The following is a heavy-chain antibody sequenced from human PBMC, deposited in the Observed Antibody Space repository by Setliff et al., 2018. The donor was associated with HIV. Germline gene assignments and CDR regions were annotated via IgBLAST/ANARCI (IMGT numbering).Heavy chain of an antibody. CDR2: IDPGDSDT. CDR3: ARRAPKASLDY. CDR1: GYSFTSYW. V-gene: IGHV5-51*01. Sequence: GESLKISCKGSGYSFTSYWISWVRQMPGKGLEWMGRIDPGDSDTRYSPSFQGRVTISADKSINTAYLQWSSLQASDTAMYYCARRAPKASLDYWGQGTLVTVSS. J-gene: IGHJ4*02.